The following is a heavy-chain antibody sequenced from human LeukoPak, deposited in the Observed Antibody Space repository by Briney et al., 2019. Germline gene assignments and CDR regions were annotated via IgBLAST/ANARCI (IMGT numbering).Heavy chain of an antibody. D-gene: IGHD4-17*01. Sequence: PSETLSLTCTVSGGSISSYYWTWIRQPPGKGLEWIGYIYYIGRTNYNPSLKSRVTISVDTSKNQFSLKLSSVTAADTAVYYCARADYGDYVTFDNWGQRTLVTVSS. V-gene: IGHV4-59*01. CDR1: GGSISSYY. CDR2: IYYIGRT. J-gene: IGHJ4*02. CDR3: ARADYGDYVTFDN.